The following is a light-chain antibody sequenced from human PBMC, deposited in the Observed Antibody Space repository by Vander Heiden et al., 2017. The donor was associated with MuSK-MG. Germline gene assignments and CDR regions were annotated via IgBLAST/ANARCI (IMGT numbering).Light chain of an antibody. CDR3: QQLTDYPYT. Sequence: DSQLSHSPSFLSASVGDRVTITCRTSQGISDYLAWYQQKPGKAPKLLIYAASSLQSGVPSRFSGSRSATNFTLTISSLQPEDFATYSCQQLTDYPYTFGPGTKLEIK. V-gene: IGKV1-9*01. CDR1: QGISDY. J-gene: IGKJ2*01. CDR2: AAS.